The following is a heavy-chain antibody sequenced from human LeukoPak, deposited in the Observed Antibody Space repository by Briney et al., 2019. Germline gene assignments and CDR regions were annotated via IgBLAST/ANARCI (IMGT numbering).Heavy chain of an antibody. Sequence: GGSLRLSCVASGFTFSNYAMSWVRQAPGKGLEWVSSISASADNTYYADSVKGRFTISRDNSKNTLYLQMNSLRAEDTAVYYCAKDDYGGQGTLVTVSS. J-gene: IGHJ4*02. CDR3: AKDDY. CDR1: GFTFSNYA. V-gene: IGHV3-23*01. CDR2: ISASADNT.